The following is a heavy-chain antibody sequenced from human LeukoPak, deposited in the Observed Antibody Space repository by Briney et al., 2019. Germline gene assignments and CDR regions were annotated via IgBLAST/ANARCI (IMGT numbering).Heavy chain of an antibody. D-gene: IGHD4-17*01. CDR1: GGSISSSSYS. J-gene: IGHJ4*02. CDR2: IYYSGST. V-gene: IGHV4-39*01. CDR3: ARRIYGGNFFDY. Sequence: SETLSLTCTVSGGSISSSSYSWGWIRQPPGKGLEWIGSIYYSGSTYYNPSLKSRVTISVDTSKNQFSLKLSSVTAADTAVYYCARRIYGGNFFDYWGQGTLVTVSS.